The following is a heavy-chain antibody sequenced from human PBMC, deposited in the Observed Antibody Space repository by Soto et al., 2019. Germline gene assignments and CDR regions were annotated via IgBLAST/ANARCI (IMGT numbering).Heavy chain of an antibody. CDR2: ISAYNGNT. D-gene: IGHD3-16*01. J-gene: IGHJ3*02. Sequence: QVQLVQSGAEVKKPGASVKVSCKASGYTFSIYGISWVRQAPGQGLEWMGWISAYNGNTNYAQKLQGRVTMTTDTTTNTAYMELRSLRSDDTAVYYCARTMTTYGAFDIWGQGTMVTVSS. V-gene: IGHV1-18*01. CDR1: GYTFSIYG. CDR3: ARTMTTYGAFDI.